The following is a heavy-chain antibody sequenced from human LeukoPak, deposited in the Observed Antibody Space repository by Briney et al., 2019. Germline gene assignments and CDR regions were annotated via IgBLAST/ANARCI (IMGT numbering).Heavy chain of an antibody. V-gene: IGHV3-23*01. CDR2: VSSSGGTT. CDR1: GFTFSSYG. Sequence: GGSLRLSCAASGFTFSSYGMSWVRQAPGKGLEWVSAVSSSGGTTYYADSVKGRFTISRDNSKNTLSLQMNSLRAEDTAIYYCAKNGDRGAYCSGGSCYPYYYYYMDVWGKGTTVTVSS. CDR3: AKNGDRGAYCSGGSCYPYYYYYMDV. J-gene: IGHJ6*03. D-gene: IGHD2-15*01.